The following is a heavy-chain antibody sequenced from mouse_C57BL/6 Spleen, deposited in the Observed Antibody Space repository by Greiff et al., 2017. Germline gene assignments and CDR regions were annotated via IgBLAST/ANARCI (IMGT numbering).Heavy chain of an antibody. D-gene: IGHD4-1*01. CDR2: IRLKSDNYAT. CDR3: TKNWGLDY. V-gene: IGHV6-3*01. Sequence: EVKVEESGGGLVQPGGSMKLSCVASGFTFSNYWMNWVRQSPEKGLEWVAQIRLKSDNYATHYAESVKGRFTISRDDSKSSVYLQMNNLRAEDTGIYYCTKNWGLDYWGQGTTLTVSS. J-gene: IGHJ2*01. CDR1: GFTFSNYW.